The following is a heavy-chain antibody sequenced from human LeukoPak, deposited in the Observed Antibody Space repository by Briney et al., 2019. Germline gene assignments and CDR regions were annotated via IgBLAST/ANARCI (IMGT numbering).Heavy chain of an antibody. D-gene: IGHD3-22*01. V-gene: IGHV3-21*01. CDR1: GFTFGDYA. CDR2: ISSSSSYI. CDR3: ARDGRPSYYYDSSGYYFDY. Sequence: GGSLRLSCTASGFTFGDYAMNWVRQAPGKGLEWVSSISSSSSYIYYADSVKGRFTISRDNAKNSLYLQMNSLRAEDTAVYYCARDGRPSYYYDSSGYYFDYWGQGTLVTVSS. J-gene: IGHJ4*02.